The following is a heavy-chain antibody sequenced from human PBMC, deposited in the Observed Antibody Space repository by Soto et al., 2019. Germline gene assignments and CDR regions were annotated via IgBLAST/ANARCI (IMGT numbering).Heavy chain of an antibody. CDR3: AKKFHYGSGTYLYYFDY. J-gene: IGHJ4*02. V-gene: IGHV3-23*01. Sequence: EVQLLESGGGLVQPGGSLRLSCAASGFTFSHYAMSWVRQAPGRGLEWVSTISGGDGSTYYADSVKGRLTISRDNSKNTLYLQMNSLRAEDTAVYYCAKKFHYGSGTYLYYFDYWGQGTLVTVSS. D-gene: IGHD3-10*01. CDR1: GFTFSHYA. CDR2: ISGGDGST.